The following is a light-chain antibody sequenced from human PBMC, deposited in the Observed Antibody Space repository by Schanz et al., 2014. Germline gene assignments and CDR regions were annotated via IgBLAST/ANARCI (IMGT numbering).Light chain of an antibody. Sequence: SYELTQPPSVSVAPGKTARITCGGNNIGSQSVHWYQQKPGQAPVLVVYDDSDRPSGIPERFSGSNSGNTATLTISGTQPMDEADYYCQAWGTSTVLFGGGTKLTVL. CDR1: NIGSQS. J-gene: IGLJ2*01. CDR3: QAWGTSTVL. V-gene: IGLV3-21*03. CDR2: DDS.